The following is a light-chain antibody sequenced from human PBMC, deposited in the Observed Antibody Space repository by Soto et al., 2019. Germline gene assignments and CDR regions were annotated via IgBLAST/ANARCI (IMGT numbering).Light chain of an antibody. CDR1: QGVSAY. CDR3: QQGYRTPHT. J-gene: IGKJ2*01. V-gene: IGKV1-39*01. Sequence: DIQMTQSPSSLSASVGDRVTITCRASQGVSAYLLWYQQRQGRVPKLLIYAASNLLSGVPSRFSGSGSGTNSTLTVSSLQPEDVAASHWQQGYRTPHTFGQGTKLETK. CDR2: AAS.